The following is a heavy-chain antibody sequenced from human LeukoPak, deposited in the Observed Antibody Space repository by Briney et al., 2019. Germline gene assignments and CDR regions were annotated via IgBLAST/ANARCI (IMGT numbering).Heavy chain of an antibody. CDR3: ARDAGARAFDP. D-gene: IGHD3-10*01. V-gene: IGHV3-21*01. Sequence: GGSLRLSCAASGFTFSSYSMNWVRQAPGKGLEWVSSISSSSSYIYYADSVKGRFTISRDNAKNSLYLQMNSLRAEDTAVYYCARDAGARAFDPWGQGTLVTVSS. J-gene: IGHJ5*02. CDR1: GFTFSSYS. CDR2: ISSSSSYI.